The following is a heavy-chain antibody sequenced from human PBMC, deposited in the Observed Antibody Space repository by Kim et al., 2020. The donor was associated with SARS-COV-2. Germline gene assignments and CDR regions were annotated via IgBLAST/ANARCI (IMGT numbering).Heavy chain of an antibody. CDR3: ARAGYTRPLDY. CDR2: IYRTGAA. D-gene: IGHD3-9*01. Sequence: SETLSLTCTVSGDSMSSGGFSWSWIRQPPGKGLEWIGYIYRTGAAHYDPSFRSRVTMSVDNSKNQFSLKLNSVTAADTAVYYCARAGYTRPLDYWGQGTLVTVAS. J-gene: IGHJ4*02. CDR1: GDSMSSGGFS. V-gene: IGHV4-30-2*01.